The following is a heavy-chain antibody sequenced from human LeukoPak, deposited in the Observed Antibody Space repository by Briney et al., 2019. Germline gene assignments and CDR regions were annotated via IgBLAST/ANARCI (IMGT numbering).Heavy chain of an antibody. D-gene: IGHD3-3*01. CDR2: INHSGST. CDR3: AREGVNYDFWTHNQQAVDY. Sequence: SETLSLTCAVYGGSFSGYYWSWIRQPPGKGLEWIGEINHSGSTNYNPSLKSRVTISVDTSKNQFSLKLSSVTAADTAVYYCAREGVNYDFWTHNQQAVDYWGQGTLVTVPS. J-gene: IGHJ4*02. CDR1: GGSFSGYY. V-gene: IGHV4-34*01.